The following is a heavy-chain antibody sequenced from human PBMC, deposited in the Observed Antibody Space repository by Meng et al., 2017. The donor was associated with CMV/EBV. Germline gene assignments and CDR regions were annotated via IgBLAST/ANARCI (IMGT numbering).Heavy chain of an antibody. V-gene: IGHV4-34*01. CDR3: ARVDGITIFGVVITEGYYFDY. D-gene: IGHD3-3*01. CDR1: GYY. J-gene: IGHJ4*02. Sequence: GYYWSWIRQPPGTGLEWIGEINHSGSTNYNPSLKSRVTISVDTSKNQFSLKLSSVTAADTAVYYCARVDGITIFGVVITEGYYFDYWGQGTLVTVSS. CDR2: INHSGST.